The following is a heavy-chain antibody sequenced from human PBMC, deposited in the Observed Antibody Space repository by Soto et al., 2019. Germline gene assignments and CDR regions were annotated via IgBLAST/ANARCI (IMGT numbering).Heavy chain of an antibody. CDR2: INSDGSST. CDR3: ASGDIVVVVAAKYGMDV. Sequence: EVQLVESGGGLVQPGGSLRLSCAASGFTFSSYWMHWVRQAPGKGLVWVSRINSDGSSTSYADSVKGRFTICRDNAKNTLYLQMNSLRAEDTAVYYCASGDIVVVVAAKYGMDVWGQGTTVTVSS. CDR1: GFTFSSYW. J-gene: IGHJ6*02. V-gene: IGHV3-74*01. D-gene: IGHD2-15*01.